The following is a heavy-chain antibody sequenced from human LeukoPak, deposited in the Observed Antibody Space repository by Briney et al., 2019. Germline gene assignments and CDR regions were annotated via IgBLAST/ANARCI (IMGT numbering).Heavy chain of an antibody. J-gene: IGHJ4*02. D-gene: IGHD3-22*01. CDR3: VREGNYYDGSGYYYVYYFDY. V-gene: IGHV3-48*04. Sequence: GGSLRLSCAASGFTFSSYSMNWVRQAPGKGLEWVSHITSSSDTILYADSVKGRFTISRDNAKNSLYLQMNSLRAEDTAVYYCVREGNYYDGSGYYYVYYFDYWGQGALVTVSS. CDR1: GFTFSSYS. CDR2: ITSSSDTI.